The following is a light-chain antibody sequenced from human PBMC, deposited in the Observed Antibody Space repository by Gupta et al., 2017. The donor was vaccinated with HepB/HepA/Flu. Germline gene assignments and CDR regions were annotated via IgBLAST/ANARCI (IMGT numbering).Light chain of an antibody. CDR3: RVWHLTSGV. CDR1: KIGSKS. Sequence: SYVLTQPPSVSVAPGTTATITCGTDKIGSKSVHWYHQKPGQAPALVVYDDSDRTSGIPERFSGSSPEDTPTLTISRVEAEDESDCYCRVWHLTSGVFGGGTKLTVL. CDR2: DDS. J-gene: IGLJ3*02. V-gene: IGLV3-21*03.